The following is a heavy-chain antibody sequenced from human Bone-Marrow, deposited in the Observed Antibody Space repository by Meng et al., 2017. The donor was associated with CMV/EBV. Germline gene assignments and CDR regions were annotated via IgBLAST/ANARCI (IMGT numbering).Heavy chain of an antibody. CDR2: ISNTGSTI. CDR1: GFSFSDYY. D-gene: IGHD6-6*01. V-gene: IGHV3-11*01. CDR3: ARADSSSMFYYYYGMDV. J-gene: IGHJ6*02. Sequence: GGSLRLSCAASGFSFSDYYMSWIRQAPGKGLEWVSYISNTGSTIYYADSVKGRFTISRDNAKNSLYLQMNSLRAEDTAVYYCARADSSSMFYYYYGMDVWGQGTTVTVSS.